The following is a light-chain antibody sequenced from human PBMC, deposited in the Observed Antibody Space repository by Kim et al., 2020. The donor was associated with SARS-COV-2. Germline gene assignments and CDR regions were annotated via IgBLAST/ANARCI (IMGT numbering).Light chain of an antibody. CDR3: QSYDSSLSGVL. CDR2: DNN. J-gene: IGLJ3*02. Sequence: QSVLTQPPSVSGAPGQRVTISCSGSISNIGAGYDVHWYQQVPGTAPKLLIYDNNNRPSGVPDRFSGSKSGTSASLAITGLQADDEADYYCQSYDSSLSGVLFGGGTQLTVL. CDR1: ISNIGAGYD. V-gene: IGLV1-40*01.